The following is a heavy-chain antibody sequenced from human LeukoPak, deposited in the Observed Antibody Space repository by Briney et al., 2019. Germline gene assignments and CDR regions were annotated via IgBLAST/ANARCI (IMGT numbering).Heavy chain of an antibody. CDR1: GGSISNYY. V-gene: IGHV4-59*08. CDR3: ARLGTGVAGNAHFLDDY. Sequence: SETLSLTCIVSGGSISNYYWSWIRQPPEKGLEWIGYIHYSGSTNYNPSLKSRVTISVATSKNQFPLKLSSVTAADTAVYYCARLGTGVAGNAHFLDDYWGQGTLVTVSS. D-gene: IGHD1-20*01. J-gene: IGHJ4*02. CDR2: IHYSGST.